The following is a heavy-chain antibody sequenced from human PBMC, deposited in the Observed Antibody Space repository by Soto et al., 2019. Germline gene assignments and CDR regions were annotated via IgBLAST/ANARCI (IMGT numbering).Heavy chain of an antibody. CDR1: GYSISSGYH. J-gene: IGHJ4*02. CDR3: ARDAGFGAYDF. Sequence: PSETLSLTCAVSGYSISSGYHWAWARQPPGKGLEWIATISHTGTTYYSLSLKSRATISIDTSKNQFSLKLSSVTAADTAVHYCARDAGFGAYDFWGQGTLVTVSS. CDR2: ISHTGTT. D-gene: IGHD3-10*01. V-gene: IGHV4-38-2*02.